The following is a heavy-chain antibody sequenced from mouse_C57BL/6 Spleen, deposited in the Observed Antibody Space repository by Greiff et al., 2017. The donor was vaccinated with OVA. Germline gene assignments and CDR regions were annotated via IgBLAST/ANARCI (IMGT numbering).Heavy chain of an antibody. CDR1: GFTFSSYA. Sequence: EVQLVESGGGLVKPGGSLKLSCAASGFTFSSYAMSWVRQTPEKRLEWVATISDGGSYTYYPDNVKGRFTISRDNAKNNLYLQMSHLKSEDTAMYYCARGGAAQATHYFDYWGQGTTLTVSS. CDR3: ARGGAAQATHYFDY. D-gene: IGHD3-2*02. J-gene: IGHJ2*01. V-gene: IGHV5-4*01. CDR2: ISDGGSYT.